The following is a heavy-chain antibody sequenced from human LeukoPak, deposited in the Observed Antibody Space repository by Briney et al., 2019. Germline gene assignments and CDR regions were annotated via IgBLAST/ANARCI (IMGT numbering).Heavy chain of an antibody. CDR3: SFYYDSSGPDAFDI. Sequence: GGSLRLSCAASGFTVSSNYMSWVRQAPGKGLEWVSVIYSGGSTYYADSVKGRFTISRDNSKNTLYLQMNSLRAEDTAVYYCSFYYDSSGPDAFDIWGQGTMVTVSS. D-gene: IGHD3-22*01. CDR2: IYSGGST. J-gene: IGHJ3*02. CDR1: GFTVSSNY. V-gene: IGHV3-66*01.